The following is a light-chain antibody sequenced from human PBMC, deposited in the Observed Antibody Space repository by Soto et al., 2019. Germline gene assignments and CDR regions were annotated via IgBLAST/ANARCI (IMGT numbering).Light chain of an antibody. J-gene: IGKJ4*01. CDR2: WAS. CDR1: QSVLYSSSNKNY. Sequence: DIVMTQSPDSLAVSLGERATINCKSSQSVLYSSSNKNYLAWYQQKPGQPPKLLIHWASTRESGVPDRFIGSGSETDFTLTISSLQAEDVAVYYCQQSYSIPLTFCGGTKVEIK. CDR3: QQSYSIPLT. V-gene: IGKV4-1*01.